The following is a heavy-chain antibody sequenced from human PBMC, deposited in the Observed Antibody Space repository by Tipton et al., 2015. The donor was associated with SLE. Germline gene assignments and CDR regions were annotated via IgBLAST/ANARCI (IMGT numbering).Heavy chain of an antibody. CDR3: AKNRLTIRFRDALDA. V-gene: IGHV3-23*01. CDR2: ISGGGDST. D-gene: IGHD3-3*01. J-gene: IGHJ6*02. Sequence: SLRLSCAASGFMFSNYAMNWVRQVPGKGLEWVSFISGGGDSTKYADSVRGRFTVSRDNSENSLYLQMHSVRTEDTALYYCAKNRLTIRFRDALDAWGQGTTVTVSS. CDR1: GFMFSNYA.